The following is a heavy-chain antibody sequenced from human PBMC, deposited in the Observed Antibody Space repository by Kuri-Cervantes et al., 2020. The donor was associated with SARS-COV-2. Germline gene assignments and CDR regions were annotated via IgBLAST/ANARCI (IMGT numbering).Heavy chain of an antibody. CDR1: GGSFSGYY. Sequence: GSLRLSCAVYGGSFSGYYWSWIRQPPGKGLEWIGEINHSGSTNYNPSLKSRVTISVDTSKNQSSLKLSSVTAADTAVYYCASPPMEQLVEGGLEYFQHWGQGALVTVSS. J-gene: IGHJ1*01. D-gene: IGHD6-13*01. CDR2: INHSGST. V-gene: IGHV4-34*01. CDR3: ASPPMEQLVEGGLEYFQH.